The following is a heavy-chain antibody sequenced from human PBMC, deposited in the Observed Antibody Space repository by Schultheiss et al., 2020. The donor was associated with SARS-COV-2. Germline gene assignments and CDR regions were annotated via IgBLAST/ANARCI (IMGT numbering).Heavy chain of an antibody. CDR3: AKALGEEWLPN. D-gene: IGHD3-3*01. J-gene: IGHJ4*02. V-gene: IGHV3-74*01. Sequence: GGSPRLSCAASGFTFDDYAMHWVRQAPGKGLEWVSRINSDGSSTSYADSVKGRFTISRDNAKNTLYLQMNSLRAEDTAVYYCAKALGEEWLPNWGQGTLVTVSS. CDR1: GFTFDDYA. CDR2: INSDGSST.